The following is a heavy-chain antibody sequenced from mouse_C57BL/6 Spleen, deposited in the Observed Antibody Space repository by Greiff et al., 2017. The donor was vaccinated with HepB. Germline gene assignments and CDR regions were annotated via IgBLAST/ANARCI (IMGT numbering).Heavy chain of an antibody. D-gene: IGHD2-1*01. V-gene: IGHV1-39*01. CDR1: GYSFTDYN. Sequence: VQLKESGPELVKPGASVKISCKASGYSFTDYNMNWVKQSNGKSLEWIGVINPNYGTTSYNQKFKGKATLTVDQSSSTAYMQLNSLTSEDSAVYYCARNIYYGGSYAMDYWGQGTSVTVSS. CDR2: INPNYGTT. CDR3: ARNIYYGGSYAMDY. J-gene: IGHJ4*01.